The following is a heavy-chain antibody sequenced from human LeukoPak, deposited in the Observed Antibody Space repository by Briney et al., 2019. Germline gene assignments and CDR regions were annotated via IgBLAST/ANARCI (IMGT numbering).Heavy chain of an antibody. V-gene: IGHV1-46*01. D-gene: IGHD3-3*01. CDR2: IDPSGGST. CDR1: GYTFTSYY. Sequence: ASVKVSCKASGYTFTSYYMHWVRQAPGQGLEWMGIIDPSGGSTSYAQKFQGRVTMTRDTSTSTVYMELSSLRAEDTAVYYCARLDSGYDFWSGYPDVWGKGTTVTVSS. J-gene: IGHJ6*04. CDR3: ARLDSGYDFWSGYPDV.